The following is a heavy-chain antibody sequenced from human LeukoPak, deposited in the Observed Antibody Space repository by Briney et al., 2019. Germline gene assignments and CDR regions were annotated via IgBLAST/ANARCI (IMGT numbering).Heavy chain of an antibody. V-gene: IGHV3-23*01. CDR2: ISGDGATT. CDR1: GFTFSSYG. Sequence: GGSLRPSCAASGFTFSSYGMSWVRQAPGKWLEWVSAISGDGATTYYADSVKGRFTISRDNSKNTLYLQMNSLRAEDTAVYYCAKRVALADPGGYWGQGALVTVSS. CDR3: AKRVALADPGGY. J-gene: IGHJ4*02. D-gene: IGHD6-19*01.